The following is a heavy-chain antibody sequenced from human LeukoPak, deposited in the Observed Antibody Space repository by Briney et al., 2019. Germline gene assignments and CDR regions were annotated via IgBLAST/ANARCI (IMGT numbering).Heavy chain of an antibody. CDR2: ISSSSSYI. Sequence: GGSLRLSCAASGFTFSDYYMSWIRQAPGKGLEWVSSISSSSSYIYYADSVKGRFTISRDNAKNSLYLQMNSLRAEDTAVYYCARDVMEGGYSYGYGGAFDIWGQGTMVTVSS. D-gene: IGHD5-18*01. J-gene: IGHJ3*02. CDR3: ARDVMEGGYSYGYGGAFDI. V-gene: IGHV3-11*06. CDR1: GFTFSDYY.